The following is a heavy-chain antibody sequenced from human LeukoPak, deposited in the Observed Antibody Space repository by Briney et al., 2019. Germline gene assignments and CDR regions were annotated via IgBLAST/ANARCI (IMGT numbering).Heavy chain of an antibody. CDR1: GGTFSNYA. CDR3: ARARITMVRGVIIPYYFDY. Sequence: ASVKVSCKASGGTFSNYAFSWVRQAAGQGLEWMGWMNPNSGNTGYAQKFQGRVTMTRNTSISTAYMELSSLRSEDTAVYYCARARITMVRGVIIPYYFDYWGQGTLVTVSS. J-gene: IGHJ4*02. CDR2: MNPNSGNT. D-gene: IGHD3-10*01. V-gene: IGHV1-8*02.